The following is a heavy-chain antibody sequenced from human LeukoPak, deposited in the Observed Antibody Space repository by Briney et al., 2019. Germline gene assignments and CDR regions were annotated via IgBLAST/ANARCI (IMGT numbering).Heavy chain of an antibody. D-gene: IGHD1-26*01. CDR2: ISGSGGST. Sequence: TGGSLRLSCAASGFTFSSYAMSWVHQAPGKGLEWVSAISGSGGSTYYADSVKGRFTISRDNSKNTLYLQMNSLRAEDTAVYYCAKDHSGSYYNWFDPWGQGTLVTVSS. CDR1: GFTFSSYA. J-gene: IGHJ5*02. V-gene: IGHV3-23*01. CDR3: AKDHSGSYYNWFDP.